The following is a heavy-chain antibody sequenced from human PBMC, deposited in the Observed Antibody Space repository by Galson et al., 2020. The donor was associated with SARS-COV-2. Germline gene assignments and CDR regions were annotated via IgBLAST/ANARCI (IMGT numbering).Heavy chain of an antibody. Sequence: GGSLRLSCAASGFTFSSYSMNWVRQAPGKGLEWVPSISSSSSYIYYAVSVKGRFTISRDNAKNSLYLQMNSLRAEDTAVYYCARDLGIAVAWSVPYFFDYWGQGTLVTVSS. CDR3: ARDLGIAVAWSVPYFFDY. V-gene: IGHV3-21*01. D-gene: IGHD6-19*01. J-gene: IGHJ4*02. CDR2: ISSSSSYI. CDR1: GFTFSSYS.